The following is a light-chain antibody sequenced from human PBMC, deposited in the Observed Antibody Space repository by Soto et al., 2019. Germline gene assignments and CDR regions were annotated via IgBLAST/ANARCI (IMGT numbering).Light chain of an antibody. J-gene: IGLJ1*01. CDR1: SSDVGAYNY. CDR3: SSYAGSNNFDV. CDR2: EVS. Sequence: LTQPPSASGSPGQSVTISCTGTSSDVGAYNYVSWYQQHPGKAPKLMIYEVSKRPSGVPDRFSGSKSGNTASLTVSGLQAEDEADYYCSSYAGSNNFDVFGTGTKVTVL. V-gene: IGLV2-8*01.